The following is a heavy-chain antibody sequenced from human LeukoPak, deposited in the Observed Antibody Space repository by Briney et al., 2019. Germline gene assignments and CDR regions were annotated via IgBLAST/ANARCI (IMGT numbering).Heavy chain of an antibody. D-gene: IGHD3-9*01. CDR3: ARHYFDGSTYALDV. CDR1: GFTHSTYR. CDR2: IRGSGDRT. J-gene: IGHJ3*01. Sequence: AGSLRLSCAASGFTHSTYRMSWVRQAPGKGLDWVSVIRGSGDRTYFADSVKGRFTISRDNSKTTLSLQMNSLRAEDTAIYYCARHYFDGSTYALDVWGQGTMVTVSS. V-gene: IGHV3-23*01.